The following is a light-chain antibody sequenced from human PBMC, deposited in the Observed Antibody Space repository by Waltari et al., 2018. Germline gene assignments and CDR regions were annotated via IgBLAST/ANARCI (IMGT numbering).Light chain of an antibody. J-gene: IGKJ2*01. V-gene: IGKV2-28*01. Sequence: DVVMTQTPLSLSVTPGDPASISCRSSQSLLHSDEDIYLHWYLQKPGNSPQLLIYLRSNRASGVPDRVSGSGSGTDFTLKISRVEAEDAGVYYCMQTLQPPYTFGPGTRVEIK. CDR2: LRS. CDR3: MQTLQPPYT. CDR1: QSLLHSDEDIY.